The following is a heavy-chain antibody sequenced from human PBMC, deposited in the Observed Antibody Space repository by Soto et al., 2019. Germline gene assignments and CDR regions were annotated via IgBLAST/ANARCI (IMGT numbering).Heavy chain of an antibody. CDR1: GFTVSSSY. Sequence: EVQLVESGGGLIQPGGSLRLSCAASGFTVSSSYMSWVRQAPGKGLEWVSVIYNFGSTYYADSVKGRFTISRDNSKNTLYLQMSSLRAEDTAVYYCARDCPTNYGDACMDVWGQGTTVTVSS. J-gene: IGHJ6*02. CDR3: ARDCPTNYGDACMDV. D-gene: IGHD4-17*01. V-gene: IGHV3-53*01. CDR2: IYNFGST.